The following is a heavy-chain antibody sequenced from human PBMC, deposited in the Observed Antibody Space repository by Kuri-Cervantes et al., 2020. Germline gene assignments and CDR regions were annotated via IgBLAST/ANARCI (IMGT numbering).Heavy chain of an antibody. CDR2: IYSSGST. D-gene: IGHD5-12*01. J-gene: IGHJ4*02. V-gene: IGHV4-4*09. CDR1: AGSIRSYY. Sequence: ESLKISCTVSAGSIRSYYWGWVRQPPGKGLEYLGNIYSSGSTNYSPSLKSRVTISVDTSKNQFSLKLSSVTAADTAVYYCARGGRYSGYDYYFDYWGQGTLVTVSS. CDR3: ARGGRYSGYDYYFDY.